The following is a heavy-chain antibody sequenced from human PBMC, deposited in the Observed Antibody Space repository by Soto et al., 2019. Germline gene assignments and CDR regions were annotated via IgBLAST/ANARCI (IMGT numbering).Heavy chain of an antibody. CDR3: AKATATGGGAFDI. V-gene: IGHV3-23*01. CDR1: GFPCSSYD. Sequence: PGGSLRLSCAASGFPCSSYDMSWFRQAPGKGLEWVSTILVGGNTYYADSVKGRFTISRDNSENTLYLQMNSLTAGDTDVYYCAKATATGGGAFDICGQGTMVTVSS. D-gene: IGHD2-8*02. J-gene: IGHJ3*02. CDR2: ILVGGNT.